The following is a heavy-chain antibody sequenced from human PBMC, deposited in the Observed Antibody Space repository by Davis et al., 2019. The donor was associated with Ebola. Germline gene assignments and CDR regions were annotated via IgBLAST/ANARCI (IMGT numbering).Heavy chain of an antibody. V-gene: IGHV3-72*01. Sequence: GESLKISCAASGFTFSDHYMDWVRQAPGKGLEWVGRTRNKANSYTTEYAASVKGRFTISRDDSKNSLYLQMNSLKTEDTAVYYCARVIDSSGWDDGMDVWGQGTTVTVSS. D-gene: IGHD6-19*01. CDR2: TRNKANSYTT. CDR1: GFTFSDHY. CDR3: ARVIDSSGWDDGMDV. J-gene: IGHJ6*02.